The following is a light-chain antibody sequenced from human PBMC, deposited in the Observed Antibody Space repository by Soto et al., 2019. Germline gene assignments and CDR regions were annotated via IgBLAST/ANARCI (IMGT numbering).Light chain of an antibody. CDR3: SSYAGSNGVV. J-gene: IGLJ2*01. V-gene: IGLV2-8*01. Sequence: QSVLTQPPSASGSPGQSVTISCTGTSSDVGGYNYVSWYQQHPGKAPKLMIYEVSKRPSGVPDRFSGSKSGNTASLTVSGLHAEEEADYYCSSYAGSNGVVFGGGTKLTVL. CDR2: EVS. CDR1: SSDVGGYNY.